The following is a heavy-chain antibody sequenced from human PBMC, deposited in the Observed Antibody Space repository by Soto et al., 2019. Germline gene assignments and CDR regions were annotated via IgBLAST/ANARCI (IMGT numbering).Heavy chain of an antibody. CDR1: GGSISSYY. V-gene: IGHV4-59*01. CDR2: IYYSGST. CDR3: ARDHPHYSGRWFDP. Sequence: SETLSLTCTVSGGSISSYYWSWIRQPPGRGLEWIGYIYYSGSTNYNPSLKSRVAISVDTSKNQFSLKLSSVTAADTAVYYCARDHPHYSGRWFDPWGQGTLVTV. J-gene: IGHJ5*02. D-gene: IGHD1-26*01.